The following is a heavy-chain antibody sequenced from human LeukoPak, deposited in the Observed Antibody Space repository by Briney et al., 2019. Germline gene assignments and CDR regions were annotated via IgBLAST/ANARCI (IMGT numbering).Heavy chain of an antibody. CDR1: GYTFTRYY. J-gene: IGHJ4*02. D-gene: IGHD1-1*01. Sequence: GASVKVSCKASGYTFTRYYMHWLRQAPGQGLEGMGWINPNSGGTNYAQKFQGWVTMTRDTSISTAYMELSRLRSDDTAVYYCARAGLWEPGTTLPFDYWGQGTLVTVSS. V-gene: IGHV1-2*04. CDR2: INPNSGGT. CDR3: ARAGLWEPGTTLPFDY.